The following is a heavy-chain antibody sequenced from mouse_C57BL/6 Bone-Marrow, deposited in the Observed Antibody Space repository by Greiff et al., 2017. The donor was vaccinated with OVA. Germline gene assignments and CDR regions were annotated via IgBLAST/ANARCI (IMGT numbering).Heavy chain of an antibody. CDR3: ARFPYYYGSSSWFAY. D-gene: IGHD1-1*01. Sequence: QVQLKESGAELVKPGASVKISCKASGYAFSSYWMNWVKQRPGKGLEWIGQIYPGDGDTNYNGKFKGKATLTADKSSSTAYMQLSSLTSEDSAVYFCARFPYYYGSSSWFAYWGQGTLVTVSA. CDR2: IYPGDGDT. J-gene: IGHJ3*01. CDR1: GYAFSSYW. V-gene: IGHV1-80*01.